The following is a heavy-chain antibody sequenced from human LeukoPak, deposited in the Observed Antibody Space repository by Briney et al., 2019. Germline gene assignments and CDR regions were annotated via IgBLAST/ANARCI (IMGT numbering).Heavy chain of an antibody. CDR1: GGSISGCY. D-gene: IGHD6-6*01. CDR3: AREKQLVPQARLYYLDV. J-gene: IGHJ6*03. V-gene: IGHV4-4*07. CDR2: IYTGGST. Sequence: SETLSLTCSVSGGSISGCYWSWIRQPAGKGLGWIGHIYTGGSTNYNPSLESRVTMSVDTSKNQFSLKLSSVTAADTAVYYCAREKQLVPQARLYYLDVWGKGTTVTVSS.